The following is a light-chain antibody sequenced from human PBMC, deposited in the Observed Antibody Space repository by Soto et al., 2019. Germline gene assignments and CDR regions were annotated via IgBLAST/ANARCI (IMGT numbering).Light chain of an antibody. CDR3: QQYDNVPLT. Sequence: DIQMTQSPSSLSASVGDRVTITCQASQDIGICLNWHQQKPGKAPKLLINDASNLERGVPSRFSGSGSGTHFTFTISSLQPEDTATYYCQQYDNVPLTFGGGTKVEIK. J-gene: IGKJ4*01. CDR2: DAS. CDR1: QDIGIC. V-gene: IGKV1-33*01.